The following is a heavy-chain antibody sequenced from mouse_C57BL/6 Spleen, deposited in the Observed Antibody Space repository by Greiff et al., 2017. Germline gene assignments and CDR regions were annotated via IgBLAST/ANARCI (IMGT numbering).Heavy chain of an antibody. V-gene: IGHV5-17*01. D-gene: IGHD1-1*01. CDR3: AGGTTVGGFAY. CDR1: GFTFSDYG. CDR2: ISSGSSTI. Sequence: EVKLQESGGGLVKPGGSLKLSCAASGFTFSDYGMHWVRQAPEKGLEWVAYISSGSSTIYYADTVKGRFTISRDNAKNTLFLQMTSLRSEDTAMYYCAGGTTVGGFAYWGQGTLVTVSA. J-gene: IGHJ3*01.